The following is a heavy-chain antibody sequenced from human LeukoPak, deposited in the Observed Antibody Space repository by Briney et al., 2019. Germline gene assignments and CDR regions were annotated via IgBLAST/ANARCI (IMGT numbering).Heavy chain of an antibody. Sequence: SETLSLTCTVSGGSISNYYWSWIRQPAGKGLEWIGRIYSSGSTNYNPSLKSPVTMSIDTSNNQFSLKLSSVTAADTAVYYCVRGSRGSGWTAFDIWGQGTMVTVSS. CDR3: VRGSRGSGWTAFDI. V-gene: IGHV4-4*07. CDR2: IYSSGST. J-gene: IGHJ3*02. D-gene: IGHD6-25*01. CDR1: GGSISNYY.